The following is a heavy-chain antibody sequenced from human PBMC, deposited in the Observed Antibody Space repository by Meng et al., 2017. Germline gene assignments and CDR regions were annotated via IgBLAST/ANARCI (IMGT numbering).Heavy chain of an antibody. J-gene: IGHJ2*01. V-gene: IGHV3-7*01. CDR2: IKQDGSDK. Sequence: GESLKISCAASGFTFSSYRMSWVRQAPGKGLEWVANIKQDGSDKYYVDSVKGRFTISRDNAKNSLYLQMNSLRAEDTAVYYCARARYSGSYWRPGYFDLWGRGTLVTVSS. CDR1: GFTFSSYR. CDR3: ARARYSGSYWRPGYFDL. D-gene: IGHD1-26*01.